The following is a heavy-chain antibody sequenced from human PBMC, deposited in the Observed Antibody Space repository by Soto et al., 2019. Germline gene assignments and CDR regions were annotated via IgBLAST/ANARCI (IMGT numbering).Heavy chain of an antibody. Sequence: QVQLVESGGGVVQPGGSLRLSCAASGFIVSFYGMHWVRHAPGKGLEWVAVISNDGSRKYYADSVKGRFTISRDNSKNKVYLQMNRLRAEDTAVYYCAKLTTHYFGSSGPVTIYTIDYWGQGPLVTVS. CDR1: GFIVSFYG. V-gene: IGHV3-30*18. D-gene: IGHD3-22*01. CDR3: AKLTTHYFGSSGPVTIYTIDY. CDR2: ISNDGSRK. J-gene: IGHJ4*01.